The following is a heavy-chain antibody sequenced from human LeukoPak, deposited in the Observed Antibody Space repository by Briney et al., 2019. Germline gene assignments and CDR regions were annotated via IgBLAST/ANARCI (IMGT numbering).Heavy chain of an antibody. V-gene: IGHV4-39*07. CDR3: AHLGVVTASLTPTYYFDY. J-gene: IGHJ4*02. Sequence: SETLSLTCTVSGGSISSSNYYWGWIRQPPGKVLECIGSNYYSGSSYYNPSLKSRVTISVDTSKNQFSLKLSSVTAADTAVYYCAHLGVVTASLTPTYYFDYWGQGTLVTVSS. D-gene: IGHD2-21*02. CDR1: GGSISSSNYY. CDR2: NYYSGSS.